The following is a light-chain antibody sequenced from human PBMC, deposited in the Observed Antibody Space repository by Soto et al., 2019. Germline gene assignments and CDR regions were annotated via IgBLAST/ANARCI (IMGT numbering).Light chain of an antibody. Sequence: DIQITQSPSSLSASVGDRVTITCRASQRIGSFLNWYQQKPGKAPKFLISAASTLQSGVPSRFRGSGSGTDFTLTISSLQPDDLATYFCQQSYSPPYTFGQGTKLEIK. J-gene: IGKJ2*01. CDR1: QRIGSF. CDR2: AAS. CDR3: QQSYSPPYT. V-gene: IGKV1-39*01.